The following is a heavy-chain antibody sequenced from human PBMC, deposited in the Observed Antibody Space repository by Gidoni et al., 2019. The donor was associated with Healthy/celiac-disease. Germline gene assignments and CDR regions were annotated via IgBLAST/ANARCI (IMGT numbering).Heavy chain of an antibody. CDR3: ARALYYDSSGYYLGEFDY. D-gene: IGHD3-22*01. J-gene: IGHJ4*02. CDR2: ISYEGSNK. Sequence: QVQLVESGGGVVKPGRSLRLSWAASGFTFGSYAMHWVRQAPGKGLEWVAVISYEGSNKYYADSVKGRFTISRDNSKNTLYLQMNSLRAEDTAVYYCARALYYDSSGYYLGEFDYWGQGTLVTVSS. CDR1: GFTFGSYA. V-gene: IGHV3-30-3*01.